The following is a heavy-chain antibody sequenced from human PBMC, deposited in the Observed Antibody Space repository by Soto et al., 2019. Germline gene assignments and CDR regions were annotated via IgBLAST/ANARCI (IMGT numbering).Heavy chain of an antibody. CDR3: AKDPPSFRYYDSSGYYSFYFDY. Sequence: GGSLRLSCAASGFTFSSYGMHWVRQAPGKGLEWVAVISYDGSNKYYADSVKGRFTISRENSKNTLYLKMNSLRAEDTAVYYCAKDPPSFRYYDSSGYYSFYFDYWGQGTLVTVSS. D-gene: IGHD3-22*01. V-gene: IGHV3-30*18. CDR1: GFTFSSYG. CDR2: ISYDGSNK. J-gene: IGHJ4*02.